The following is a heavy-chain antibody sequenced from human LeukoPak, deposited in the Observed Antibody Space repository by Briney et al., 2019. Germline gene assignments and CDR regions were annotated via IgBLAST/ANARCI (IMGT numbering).Heavy chain of an antibody. J-gene: IGHJ4*02. CDR2: INPNSGGT. Sequence: ASVKVSCKASGYTFTGYYMHWVRQAPGQGLEWMGWINPNSGGTNYAQKFQGRVTMTRDTSISTAYMELSRLRSDDTAVYYCAREGEGYQLLPFDYWGQGTLVTVSS. V-gene: IGHV1-2*02. CDR1: GYTFTGYY. D-gene: IGHD2-2*01. CDR3: AREGEGYQLLPFDY.